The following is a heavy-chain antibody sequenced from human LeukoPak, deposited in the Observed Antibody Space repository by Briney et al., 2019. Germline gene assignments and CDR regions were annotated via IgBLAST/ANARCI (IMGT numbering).Heavy chain of an antibody. CDR2: ISAYNGNT. CDR3: ARDIQAYCSSTSCYRYGMDV. J-gene: IGHJ6*02. V-gene: IGHV1-18*01. D-gene: IGHD2-2*01. CDR1: GYTFTSYG. Sequence: ASVKVSCKASGYTFTSYGISWVRQAPGQGLEWMGWISAYNGNTNYAQKLQGRVTTTTDTSTSTAYMELRSLRSDDTAVYYCARDIQAYCSSTSCYRYGMDVWGQGTTVTVSS.